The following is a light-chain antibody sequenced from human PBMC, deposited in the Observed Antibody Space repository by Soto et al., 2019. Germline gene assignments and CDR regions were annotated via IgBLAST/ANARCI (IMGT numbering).Light chain of an antibody. J-gene: IGKJ1*01. CDR2: DAS. V-gene: IGKV1-5*01. CDR3: QPYYSVPWT. Sequence: FQMTQSPSTLSASVGDRVTITCRASQSIDSWLAWYQQRPGQAPKVVIYDASNLEPGVPPRFSGSGSGTQFTLTISSLQPDDSATYYCQPYYSVPWTFGHGTKVEIK. CDR1: QSIDSW.